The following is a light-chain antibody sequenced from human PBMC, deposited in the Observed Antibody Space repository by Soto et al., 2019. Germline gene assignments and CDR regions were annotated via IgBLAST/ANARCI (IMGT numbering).Light chain of an antibody. CDR3: QQYGDLLFT. CDR1: QDINYY. Sequence: DIQMTQSPSSLSASVGDRVTITCQASQDINYYVNWYQQKPGKAPKLLIYDASHLETGVPSRFSGSGSGTHFTFTINSLQPEDIATYYCQQYGDLLFTFGGGTMVEIK. V-gene: IGKV1-33*01. J-gene: IGKJ4*01. CDR2: DAS.